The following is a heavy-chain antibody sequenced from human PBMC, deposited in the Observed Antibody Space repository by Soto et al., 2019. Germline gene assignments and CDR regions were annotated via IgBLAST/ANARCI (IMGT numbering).Heavy chain of an antibody. V-gene: IGHV3-30*18. CDR3: AKDRHDYINYFEH. Sequence: QVQLVESGGGVVQPGRSLRLSCAASGFTFSSYGMHWVRQAPGKGLEWVTVISYDGSNKYYVDSVKGRFTISRDNSKNTLYLQMNSLRAEDTAVYYCAKDRHDYINYFEHWGQGTLVTGSS. J-gene: IGHJ4*02. D-gene: IGHD4-4*01. CDR2: ISYDGSNK. CDR1: GFTFSSYG.